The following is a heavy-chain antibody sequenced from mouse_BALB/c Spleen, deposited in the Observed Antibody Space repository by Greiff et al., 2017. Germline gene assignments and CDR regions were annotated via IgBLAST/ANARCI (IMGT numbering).Heavy chain of an antibody. CDR3: ARLGDYAWFAY. V-gene: IGHV1-63*02. J-gene: IGHJ3*01. D-gene: IGHD2-4*01. Sequence: QVQLQQSGAELVRPGTSVKISCKASGYTFTNYWLGWVKQRPGHGLEWIGDIYPGGGYTNYNEKFKGKATLTADTSSSTAYMQLSSLTSEDSAVYFCARLGDYAWFAYWGQGTLVTVSA. CDR2: IYPGGGYT. CDR1: GYTFTNYW.